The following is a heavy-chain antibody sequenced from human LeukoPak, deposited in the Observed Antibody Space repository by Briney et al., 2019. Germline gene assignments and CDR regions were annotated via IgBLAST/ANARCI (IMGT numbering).Heavy chain of an antibody. Sequence: PGGSLRLSCAASGFTFSSYEMNWVRQAPGKGLEWVSYISSSGSTIYYADSVKGRFTISRDNAKSTLYLQMNSLRAEDTAVYYCARRYCSGGACYVDYWGQGTLVTVSS. V-gene: IGHV3-48*03. J-gene: IGHJ4*02. CDR1: GFTFSSYE. CDR2: ISSSGSTI. CDR3: ARRYCSGGACYVDY. D-gene: IGHD2-15*01.